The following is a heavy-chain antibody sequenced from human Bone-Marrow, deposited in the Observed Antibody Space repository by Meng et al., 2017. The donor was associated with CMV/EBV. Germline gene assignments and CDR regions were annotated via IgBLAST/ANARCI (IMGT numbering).Heavy chain of an antibody. D-gene: IGHD3-16*01. CDR2: IKQDGSEI. CDR1: GFTFSNYW. V-gene: IGHV3-7*01. CDR3: ARALSGPRLRGAKGAFDI. Sequence: GESLKISCAASGFTFSNYWMSWARQAPGKGPEWVANIKQDGSEIHYADSVEGRFTISRDNAQNSPYLQMISLRAEDTAVYYCARALSGPRLRGAKGAFDIWGQGTMVTVSS. J-gene: IGHJ3*02.